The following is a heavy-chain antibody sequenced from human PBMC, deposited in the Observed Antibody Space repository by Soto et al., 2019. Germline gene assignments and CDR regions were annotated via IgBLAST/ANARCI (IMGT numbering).Heavy chain of an antibody. Sequence: EVQLVESGGGLVKPGGSLRLSCAASGFTFSSYSMNWVRQAPGKGLEWVSSISSSSSYIYYADSVKGRFTISRDNAKNSLYLQMNSLRAEDTAVYYCARDPGLDGYDPLLFDYWGQGTLVTVSS. J-gene: IGHJ4*02. CDR2: ISSSSSYI. D-gene: IGHD5-12*01. CDR1: GFTFSSYS. V-gene: IGHV3-21*01. CDR3: ARDPGLDGYDPLLFDY.